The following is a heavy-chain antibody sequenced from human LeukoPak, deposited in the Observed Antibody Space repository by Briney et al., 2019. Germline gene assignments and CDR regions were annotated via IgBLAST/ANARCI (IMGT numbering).Heavy chain of an antibody. D-gene: IGHD1-26*01. V-gene: IGHV3-74*01. CDR1: GFTFSSYW. J-gene: IGHJ4*02. CDR2: INTDGSIT. Sequence: PGGSLRLSCAASGFTFSSYWMHWVRQAPGKGLVWVSHINTDGSITSYADSVKGRFTISRDNAKNTLYLQMNSLRAEDTAVYYCMLVGATSQPPDYWGQGTLVTVSS. CDR3: MLVGATSQPPDY.